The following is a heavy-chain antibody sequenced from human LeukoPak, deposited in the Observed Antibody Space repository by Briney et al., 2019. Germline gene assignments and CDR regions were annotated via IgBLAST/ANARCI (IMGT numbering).Heavy chain of an antibody. CDR3: ARDHRGYSYGLFDN. D-gene: IGHD5-18*01. J-gene: IGHJ4*02. V-gene: IGHV4-59*01. CDR2: IYYSEST. Sequence: SETLSLTCTVSGGSMRSYYWSWIRQPPGKGLEWIGSIYYSESTNYNPSLKSRVTISVDTSKNQFSLRLSSVTAADTAVYYCARDHRGYSYGLFDNWGQGTLVTVSS. CDR1: GGSMRSYY.